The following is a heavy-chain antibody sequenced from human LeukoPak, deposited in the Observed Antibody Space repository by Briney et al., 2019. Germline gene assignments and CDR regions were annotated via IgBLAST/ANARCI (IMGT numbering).Heavy chain of an antibody. CDR1: GFTFSSYA. V-gene: IGHV3-30*04. CDR2: ISYDGSNK. Sequence: PGGSLRLSCAASGFTFSSYAMHWVRQAPGKGLEWVAVISYDGSNKYYADSVKGRFTISRDNSKNTLYLQMNSLRAEDTAVYYCARDLNDYVWGSYRYTGTLFDYWGQGTLVTVSS. CDR3: ARDLNDYVWGSYRYTGTLFDY. D-gene: IGHD3-16*02. J-gene: IGHJ4*02.